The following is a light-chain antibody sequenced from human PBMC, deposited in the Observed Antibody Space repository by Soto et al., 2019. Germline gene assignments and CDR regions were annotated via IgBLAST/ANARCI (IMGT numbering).Light chain of an antibody. CDR2: DVS. CDR1: SSDVGGYNS. J-gene: IGLJ2*01. CDR3: SSYTSSSTLDVV. V-gene: IGLV2-14*01. Sequence: QSALTQPASVSGSPGQSITISCTGTSSDVGGYNSVSWYQQHPGKAPKLIIYDVSTRPSGVSNRFSGSKSGNTASLTISGLQAEDDADYYCSSYTSSSTLDVVFGGGTKVTVL.